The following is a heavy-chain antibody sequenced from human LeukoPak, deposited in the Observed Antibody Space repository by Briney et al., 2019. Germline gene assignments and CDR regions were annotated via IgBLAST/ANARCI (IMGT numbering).Heavy chain of an antibody. CDR1: GFTFSSYG. Sequence: GGSLRLSCAASGFTFSSYGMHWVRQAPGKGLEWVAVIWYDGSNKYYADSVKGRFTISRDNSKNTLYLQMNSLRAEDTAVYYCARDQDYDSSGYTYYYYGMDVWGQGTTVTVSS. CDR3: ARDQDYDSSGYTYYYYGMDV. CDR2: IWYDGSNK. D-gene: IGHD3-22*01. V-gene: IGHV3-33*01. J-gene: IGHJ6*02.